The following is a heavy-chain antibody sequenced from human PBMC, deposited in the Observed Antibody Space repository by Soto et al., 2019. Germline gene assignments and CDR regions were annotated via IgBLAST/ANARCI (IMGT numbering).Heavy chain of an antibody. Sequence: QVQLVQSGAEVKEPGASVKLSCKASGYSFTSYDIHWVRQAPGQGLEWMGVINPSGGGTSYAQKFQGRVNMTRDTSTSTVYMELSSLRSEDTAVYYCARERSSISGLFDYWDQGTLVTVSS. CDR1: GYSFTSYD. D-gene: IGHD6-6*01. J-gene: IGHJ4*02. V-gene: IGHV1-46*01. CDR2: INPSGGGT. CDR3: ARERSSISGLFDY.